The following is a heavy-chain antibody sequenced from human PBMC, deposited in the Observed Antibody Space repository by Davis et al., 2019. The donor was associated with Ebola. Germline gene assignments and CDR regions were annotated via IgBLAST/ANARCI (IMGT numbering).Heavy chain of an antibody. D-gene: IGHD3-10*01. J-gene: IGHJ5*02. Sequence: GESLKISCAASGFTFSSYGMHWVRQAPGKGLEWVAVIWYDGSNKYYADSVKGRFTISRDNAKNSLYLQMNSLRAEDTAVYYCARVPPGYYGSGSYPGGQGTLVTVSS. CDR1: GFTFSSYG. CDR2: IWYDGSNK. CDR3: ARVPPGYYGSGSYP. V-gene: IGHV3-33*01.